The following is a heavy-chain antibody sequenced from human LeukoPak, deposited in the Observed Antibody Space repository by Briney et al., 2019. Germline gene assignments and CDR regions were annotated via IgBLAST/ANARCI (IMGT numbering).Heavy chain of an antibody. D-gene: IGHD3-22*01. V-gene: IGHV1-18*01. J-gene: IGHJ4*02. Sequence: ASVKVSCKASGYTFTSYGISWVRQAPGQGPQWMGWINVYNGNTNYQQKFQGRVTMTRDTSTSTAYMELRSLTSDDTAVYYCARAPLVVIAQPGYFDNWGQGTLVTVSS. CDR2: INVYNGNT. CDR3: ARAPLVVIAQPGYFDN. CDR1: GYTFTSYG.